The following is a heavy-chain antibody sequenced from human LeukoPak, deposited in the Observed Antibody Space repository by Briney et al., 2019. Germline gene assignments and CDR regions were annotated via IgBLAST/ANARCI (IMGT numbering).Heavy chain of an antibody. Sequence: PSETLSLTCTVSVGSLSSGNYLWGWIRQPPGKGLEWIAFISNTGTTYYKPSLKSRVTISADTSKNQLSLKVNSVTAADTAVYYCLRDQDCSGGDCQVSWGQGTLVTVSS. CDR1: VGSLSSGNYL. D-gene: IGHD2-15*01. J-gene: IGHJ5*02. CDR2: ISNTGTT. CDR3: LRDQDCSGGDCQVS. V-gene: IGHV4-39*02.